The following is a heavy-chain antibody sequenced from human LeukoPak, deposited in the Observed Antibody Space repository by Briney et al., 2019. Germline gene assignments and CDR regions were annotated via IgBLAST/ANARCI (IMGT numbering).Heavy chain of an antibody. CDR1: GGSISSYY. CDR2: IYYSGST. J-gene: IGHJ6*03. Sequence: NPSETLSLTCTVSGGSISSYYWSWIRQPPGKGLEWIGYIYYSGSTNYNPSLKSRVTISVDTSKNQFSLKLSSVTAADTAVYFCARAPNYDFRYSYYYMDVWGKGTTVTVSS. V-gene: IGHV4-59*01. CDR3: ARAPNYDFRYSYYYMDV. D-gene: IGHD3-3*01.